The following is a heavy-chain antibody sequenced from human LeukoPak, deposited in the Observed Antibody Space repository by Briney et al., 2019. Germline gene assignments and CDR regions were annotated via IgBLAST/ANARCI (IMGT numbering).Heavy chain of an antibody. J-gene: IGHJ4*01. CDR1: GYSISSGYY. V-gene: IGHV4-38-2*01. D-gene: IGHD2-15*01. Sequence: SETLSLTCAVSGYSISSGYYWGWIRQPPGKGLGWIGSIFHSGSSYYNPSLKSRVTISVDTSRNQFSLKLTSVTAADTAVYYCARYVCGAGSCYGFDYWGQGTLVTVSS. CDR3: ARYVCGAGSCYGFDY. CDR2: IFHSGSS.